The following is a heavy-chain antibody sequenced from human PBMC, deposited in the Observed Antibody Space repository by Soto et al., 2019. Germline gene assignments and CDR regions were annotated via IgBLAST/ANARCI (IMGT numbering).Heavy chain of an antibody. CDR2: IYSGGNT. D-gene: IGHD3-3*01. CDR1: GFTVSSNY. V-gene: IGHV3-53*02. J-gene: IGHJ6*02. Sequence: EVQLVETGGGLIQPGGSLRLSCAASGFTVSSNYLSWVRQAPGKGLEWVSVIYSGGNTYYADSVKGRFTISRDNSKNTLYLQMNSLRAEDTAVYYCATFTTEWNTYYYYGMDVWGQGTTVTVSS. CDR3: ATFTTEWNTYYYYGMDV.